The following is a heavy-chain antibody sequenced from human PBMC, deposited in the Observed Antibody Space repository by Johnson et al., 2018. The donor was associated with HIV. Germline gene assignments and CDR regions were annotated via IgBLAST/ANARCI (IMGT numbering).Heavy chain of an antibody. J-gene: IGHJ3*02. V-gene: IGHV3-15*01. Sequence: VQLVESGGGVVQPGRSLRLSCAASGFTFSDYYMSWIRQAPGKGLEWVGRIKSKTDGGTTDYAAPVKGRFTISRDDSKNTLYLQMNSLKTEDTAVYYCTTEPVAFDIWGQGTMVTVSA. D-gene: IGHD2-2*01. CDR3: TTEPVAFDI. CDR1: GFTFSDYY. CDR2: IKSKTDGGTT.